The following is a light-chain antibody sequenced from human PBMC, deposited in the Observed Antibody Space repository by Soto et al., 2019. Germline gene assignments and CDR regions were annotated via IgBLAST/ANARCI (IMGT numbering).Light chain of an antibody. CDR1: QSVSSD. CDR2: DAF. V-gene: IGKV3-15*01. Sequence: EIVLTQSPATLSVSPGDRATLSCRASQSVSSDLAWLQQKPGQAPRLLIYDAFTRATGIPARFSGSGSGTEFTLTISSLQSEDFAIYYCQQYNNWPLTFGGGTKVEIK. CDR3: QQYNNWPLT. J-gene: IGKJ4*01.